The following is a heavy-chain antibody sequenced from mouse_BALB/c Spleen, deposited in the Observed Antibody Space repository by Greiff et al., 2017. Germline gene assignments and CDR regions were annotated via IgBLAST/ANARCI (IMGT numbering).Heavy chain of an antibody. D-gene: IGHD3-2*01. Sequence: QVQLQQPGAELVKPGASVKLSCKASGYTFTSYWMHWVKQRPGQGLEWIGEINPSNGRTNYNEKFKSKATLTVDKSSSTAYMQLSSLTSEDSAVYYCAKGQLGLPAWFAYWGQGTLVTVSA. CDR1: GYTFTSYW. V-gene: IGHV1S81*02. J-gene: IGHJ3*01. CDR3: AKGQLGLPAWFAY. CDR2: INPSNGRT.